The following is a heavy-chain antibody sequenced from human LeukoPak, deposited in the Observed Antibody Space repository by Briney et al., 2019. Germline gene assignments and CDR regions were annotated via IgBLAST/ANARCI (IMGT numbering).Heavy chain of an antibody. CDR2: INHSGST. Sequence: TLSLTCAVYGGSFSGYYWSWIRQPPGKGLEWIGEINHSGSTNYNPSLKSRVTISVDTSKNQFSLKLSSVTAADTAVYYCASRQLWLRRGWFDPWGQGTLVTVSS. J-gene: IGHJ5*02. CDR1: GGSFSGYY. V-gene: IGHV4-34*01. CDR3: ASRQLWLRRGWFDP. D-gene: IGHD5-18*01.